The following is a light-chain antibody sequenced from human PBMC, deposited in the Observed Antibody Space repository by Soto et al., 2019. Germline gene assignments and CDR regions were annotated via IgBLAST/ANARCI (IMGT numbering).Light chain of an antibody. CDR1: QTIGNK. V-gene: IGKV3-15*01. CDR3: QQYKNWPL. CDR2: GAS. J-gene: IGKJ5*01. Sequence: EIVLTQSPAALSLSPGERVTLSCRATQTIGNKLAWYLQRPGQAPRLLMYGASTRATDIPARFSGSGFGTEFTLTISSLQSEDFAVYYCQQYKNWPLFGQGTRLEIK.